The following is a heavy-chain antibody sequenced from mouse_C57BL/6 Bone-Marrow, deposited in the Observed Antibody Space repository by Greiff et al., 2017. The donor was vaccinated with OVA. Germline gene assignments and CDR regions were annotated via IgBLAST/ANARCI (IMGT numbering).Heavy chain of an antibody. J-gene: IGHJ1*03. CDR1: GFTFSDYG. CDR3: ARINYWYFDV. Sequence: EVQGVESGGGLVKPGGSLKLSCAASGFTFSDYGMHWVRQAPEKGLEWVAYISSGSSTIYYAETVTGRFTISRDNGKNTLFLQMTSLSSEDTAMYYCARINYWYFDVWGTGTTVTVSS. CDR2: ISSGSSTI. V-gene: IGHV5-17*01.